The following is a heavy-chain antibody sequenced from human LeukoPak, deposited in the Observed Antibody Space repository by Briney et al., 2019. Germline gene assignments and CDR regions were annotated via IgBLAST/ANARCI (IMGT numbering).Heavy chain of an antibody. D-gene: IGHD4-17*01. CDR1: GYRFTSYW. J-gene: IGHJ4*02. Sequence: GESLQISCKGSGYRFTSYWIGWVRQVPGKGLEWMGIIYPGDSDTRYSPSFQGQVTISADKSISTAYLQWSSLKASDTAMYYCARPHLYGDIDYWGQGTLVTVSS. CDR3: ARPHLYGDIDY. V-gene: IGHV5-51*01. CDR2: IYPGDSDT.